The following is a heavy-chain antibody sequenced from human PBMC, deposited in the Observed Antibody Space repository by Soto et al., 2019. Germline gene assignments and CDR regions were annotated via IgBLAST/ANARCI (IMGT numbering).Heavy chain of an antibody. Sequence: PSGTLFLPRPVSCGSLRRGYYYWGLVRQHPGKGLEWIGYIYYSGSTYYNPSLKSRVTISVDTSKNQFSLKLSSVTAADTAVYYCARWNLGWFDPWGQGTLVTVSS. CDR2: IYYSGST. D-gene: IGHD1-7*01. V-gene: IGHV4-31*03. J-gene: IGHJ5*02. CDR3: ARWNLGWFDP. CDR1: CGSLRRGYYY.